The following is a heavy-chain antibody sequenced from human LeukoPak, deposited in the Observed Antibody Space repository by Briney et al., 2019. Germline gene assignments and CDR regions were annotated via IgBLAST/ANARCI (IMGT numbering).Heavy chain of an antibody. D-gene: IGHD6-6*01. J-gene: IGHJ5*02. CDR1: GFTFSSYE. Sequence: GGSLRLSCAASGFTFSSYEMNWVRQAPGKGLEWVSYISSSGSTIYYADSVKGRFTISRDNAKNSLYLQMNSLRAEDTAVYYCAREAPDIAARFDNWFDPWGQGTLVTVSS. CDR3: AREAPDIAARFDNWFDP. V-gene: IGHV3-48*03. CDR2: ISSSGSTI.